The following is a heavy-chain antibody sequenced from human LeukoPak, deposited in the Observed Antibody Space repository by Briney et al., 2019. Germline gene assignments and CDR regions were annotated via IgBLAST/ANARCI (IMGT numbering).Heavy chain of an antibody. CDR2: IYYSGST. J-gene: IGHJ6*02. CDR1: GASISSYY. V-gene: IGHV4-59*01. CDR3: ARSRSGSYYYYGMDV. Sequence: NPSETLSLTCSVSGASISSYYWSWIRQPPGKGLEWIGYIYYSGSTNYNPSLKSRVTMSVDTSKNQFSLKLSSATAADTAVYFCARSRSGSYYYYGMDVWGQGTTVTVSS. D-gene: IGHD1-26*01.